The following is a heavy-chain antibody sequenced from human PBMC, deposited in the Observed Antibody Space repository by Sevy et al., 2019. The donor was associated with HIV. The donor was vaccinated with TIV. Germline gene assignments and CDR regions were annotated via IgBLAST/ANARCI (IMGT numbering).Heavy chain of an antibody. CDR3: ARIVVVVAATPSVWFDP. Sequence: ASVKVSCKASGYTFTGYYMHWVRQAPGQGLEWMGWINPNSGGTNYAQKFQGRVTMTRDTSISTAYMELSRLRSDDTAVYYCARIVVVVAATPSVWFDPWGQGTLLTVSS. D-gene: IGHD2-15*01. CDR1: GYTFTGYY. J-gene: IGHJ5*02. CDR2: INPNSGGT. V-gene: IGHV1-2*02.